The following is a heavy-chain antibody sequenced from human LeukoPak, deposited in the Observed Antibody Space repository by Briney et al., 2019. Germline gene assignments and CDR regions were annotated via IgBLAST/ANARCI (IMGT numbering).Heavy chain of an antibody. CDR2: INPNGGGA. D-gene: IGHD3-10*01. J-gene: IGHJ2*01. Sequence: ASVKVSCKASGYTFTDYYIYWVRQAPGQGLEWMGWINPNGGGANYAQKFQGRVTMTSDTSISTAYMELSGLRSDDTAVFYCARDFFGSGSFFDLRGRGTLVTVSS. V-gene: IGHV1-2*02. CDR3: ARDFFGSGSFFDL. CDR1: GYTFTDYY.